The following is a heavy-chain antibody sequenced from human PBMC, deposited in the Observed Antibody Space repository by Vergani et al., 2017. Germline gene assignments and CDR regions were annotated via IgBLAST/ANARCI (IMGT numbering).Heavy chain of an antibody. CDR2: ISYSGDT. CDR3: ARGGWLVPDV. V-gene: IGHV4-59*01. CDR1: GHSISPYF. J-gene: IGHJ4*02. D-gene: IGHD2-21*02. Sequence: QMQLQESGPGLVKPSETLSLSCTVSGHSISPYFWTWIRQPPGQGLEWIGYISYSGDTNCAPSLKSRVSISLDTSKNQFSLQVNSVTPSDTAVYYCARGGWLVPDVWGQGTLVTVSS.